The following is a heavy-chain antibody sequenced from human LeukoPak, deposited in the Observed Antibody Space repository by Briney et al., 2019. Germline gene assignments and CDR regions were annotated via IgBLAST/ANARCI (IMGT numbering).Heavy chain of an antibody. J-gene: IGHJ5*02. D-gene: IGHD6-13*01. CDR2: IYHSGST. CDR3: AREALSSSWYPNWFDP. V-gene: IGHV4-38-2*02. Sequence: PSETLSLTCTVSGYSISSGYYWGWIRQPPGKGLEWIGSIYHSGSTYYNPSLKSRVTISVDTSKNQFSLKLSSVTAADTAVYYCAREALSSSWYPNWFDPWGQGTLVTVSS. CDR1: GYSISSGYY.